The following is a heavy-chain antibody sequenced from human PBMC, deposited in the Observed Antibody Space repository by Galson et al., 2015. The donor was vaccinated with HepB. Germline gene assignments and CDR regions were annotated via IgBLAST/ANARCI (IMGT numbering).Heavy chain of an antibody. CDR1: GFSFSGSW. CDR2: IKQDAREK. J-gene: IGHJ3*02. CDR3: ARGPRYGAFDI. D-gene: IGHD4-17*01. V-gene: IGHV3-7*03. Sequence: SLRLSCAASGFSFSGSWMSWVRQAPGKGLEWVANIKQDAREKSYVDSVKGRFAIPRDNAKTSLYLQMNSLGAEDTAVYYCARGPRYGAFDIWGQGTMVTVSS.